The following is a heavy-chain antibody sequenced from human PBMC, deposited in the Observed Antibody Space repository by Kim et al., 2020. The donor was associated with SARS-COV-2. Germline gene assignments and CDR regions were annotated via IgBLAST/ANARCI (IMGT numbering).Heavy chain of an antibody. CDR2: ISSSGSTI. D-gene: IGHD3-10*01. V-gene: IGHV3-11*01. CDR3: ARVPYYYGSGSYYGDY. J-gene: IGHJ4*02. CDR1: GFTFSDYY. Sequence: GGSLRLSCAASGFTFSDYYMSWIRQAPGKGLEWVSYISSSGSTIYYADSVKGRFTISRDNAKNSLYLQMNSLRAEDTAVYYCARVPYYYGSGSYYGDYWGQGTLVTVSS.